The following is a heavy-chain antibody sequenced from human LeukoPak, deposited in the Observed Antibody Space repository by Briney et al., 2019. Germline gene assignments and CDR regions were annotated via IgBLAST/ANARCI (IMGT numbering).Heavy chain of an antibody. J-gene: IGHJ3*02. CDR3: ARNSYYDNSGEGAFDI. V-gene: IGHV4-30-2*01. CDR1: GASVSSIGYS. D-gene: IGHD3-22*01. Sequence: SETLSLTCGVSGASVSSIGYSWSWIRQPPGRGLEWIGYIYQSGSASYNPSLQSRVTISIDKSKNQFSLNLNSVTAADTAVYYCARNSYYDNSGEGAFDIWGQGSMVTVSS. CDR2: IYQSGSA.